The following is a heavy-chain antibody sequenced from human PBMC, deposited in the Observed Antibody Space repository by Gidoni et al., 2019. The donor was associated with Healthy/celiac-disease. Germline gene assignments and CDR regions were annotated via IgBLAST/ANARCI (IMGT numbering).Heavy chain of an antibody. Sequence: QVQLVESGGGLFMPGGSLSLSLASSGFTFSHYYMSWFRQAPGKGLELVLYISSSGSTIYYADSVKGRFTISRDNAKNSLYLQMNSLRAEDTAVYYCARVESLGSIAWGYYFDYWGQGTLVTVSS. CDR3: ARVESLGSIAWGYYFDY. J-gene: IGHJ4*02. V-gene: IGHV3-11*01. D-gene: IGHD6-6*01. CDR1: GFTFSHYY. CDR2: ISSSGSTI.